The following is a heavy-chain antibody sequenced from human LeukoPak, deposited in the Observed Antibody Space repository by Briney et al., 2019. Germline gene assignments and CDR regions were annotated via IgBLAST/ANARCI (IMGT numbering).Heavy chain of an antibody. Sequence: ASVKVSCKASGYTFTSYDINWVRQATGQGLEWMGWMNPNSGNTGYAQKFQGRVTMTRNTSISTAYMELSSLRSEDTAVYYCARVDGGATFFGYYYYYYMDVWGKGTTVTISS. CDR3: ARVDGGATFFGYYYYYYMDV. CDR1: GYTFTSYD. V-gene: IGHV1-8*01. D-gene: IGHD1-26*01. J-gene: IGHJ6*03. CDR2: MNPNSGNT.